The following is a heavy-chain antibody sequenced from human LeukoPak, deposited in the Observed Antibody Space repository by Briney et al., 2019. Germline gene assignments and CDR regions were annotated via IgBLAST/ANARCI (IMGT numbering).Heavy chain of an antibody. CDR1: GGSISSGGYY. Sequence: PSETLSLTCTVSGGSISSGGYYWSWIRQHPGKGLEWIGYIYYSGSTYYNPSLKSRVTISVYTSKNQFSLKLSSVTAADTAVYYCARDGVRGYSGYDPPAFDIWGQGTMVTVSS. V-gene: IGHV4-31*03. CDR3: ARDGVRGYSGYDPPAFDI. CDR2: IYYSGST. D-gene: IGHD5-12*01. J-gene: IGHJ3*02.